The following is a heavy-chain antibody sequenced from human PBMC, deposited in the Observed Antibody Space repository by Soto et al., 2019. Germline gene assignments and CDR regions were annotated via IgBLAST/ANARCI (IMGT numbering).Heavy chain of an antibody. CDR1: GGSISSSSYY. CDR2: IYYSGST. Sequence: PSETLSLTCTVSGGSISSSSYYWGWIRQPPGKGLEWIGSIYYSGSTYYNPSLKSRVTISVDTSKNQFSLKLSSVTAADTAVYYCATSRRVFGVVYWFDPWGQGTLVTVSS. V-gene: IGHV4-39*01. CDR3: ATSRRVFGVVYWFDP. D-gene: IGHD3-3*01. J-gene: IGHJ5*02.